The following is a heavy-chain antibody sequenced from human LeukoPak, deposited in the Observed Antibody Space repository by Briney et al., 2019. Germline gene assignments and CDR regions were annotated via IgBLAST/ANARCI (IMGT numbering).Heavy chain of an antibody. Sequence: GGSLRLSCAASGFTFSDYSMNWDRQAPGKGLEWISYIGIDSGNTNSADSVKGRFTISGDKAKNSLYLQMNSLRVEDTAVYYCARDYKYAFDNWGQGTLVTVSS. CDR3: ARDYKYAFDN. CDR2: IGIDSGNT. J-gene: IGHJ4*02. D-gene: IGHD5-24*01. V-gene: IGHV3-48*01. CDR1: GFTFSDYS.